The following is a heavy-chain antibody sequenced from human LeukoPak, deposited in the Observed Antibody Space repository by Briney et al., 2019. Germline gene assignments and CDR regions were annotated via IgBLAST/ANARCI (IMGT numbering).Heavy chain of an antibody. CDR3: ARGDRVTRTYFDY. Sequence: ASVKVSCKASGGTFNSYAISWVRQAPGQGLEWMGGIIPIFGTANYAQKFQGRVTITTDESTSAAYMELSSLRSEDTAVYYCARGDRVTRTYFDYWGQGTLVTVSS. CDR2: IIPIFGTA. CDR1: GGTFNSYA. V-gene: IGHV1-69*05. D-gene: IGHD1-7*01. J-gene: IGHJ4*02.